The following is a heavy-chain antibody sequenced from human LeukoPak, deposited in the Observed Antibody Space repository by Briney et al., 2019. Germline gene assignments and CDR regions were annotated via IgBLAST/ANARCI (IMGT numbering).Heavy chain of an antibody. V-gene: IGHV1-8*01. CDR3: ARVPVLLWFGDRRNWFDP. Sequence: GASVKVSCKASGYTFTSYDINWVRQATGQGLEWMGWMNPNSGNTDYAQKFQGRVTMTRNTSISTAYMELSSLRSEDTAVYYCARVPVLLWFGDRRNWFDPWGQGTLVTVSS. D-gene: IGHD3-10*01. J-gene: IGHJ5*02. CDR2: MNPNSGNT. CDR1: GYTFTSYD.